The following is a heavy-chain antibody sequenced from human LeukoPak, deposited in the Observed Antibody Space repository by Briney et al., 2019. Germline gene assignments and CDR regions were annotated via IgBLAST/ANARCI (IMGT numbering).Heavy chain of an antibody. CDR1: GYTFTSYD. CDR2: MNPNSGNT. V-gene: IGHV1-8*01. Sequence: ASVKVSCKASGYTFTSYDINWVRQATGQGLEWMGWMNPNSGNTGYAQKFQGRVTMTRNTSISTAYMELSSLRSEDTAVYYCARVRRGGLEWLFDGEFDYWGQGTLVTVSS. D-gene: IGHD3-3*01. J-gene: IGHJ4*02. CDR3: ARVRRGGLEWLFDGEFDY.